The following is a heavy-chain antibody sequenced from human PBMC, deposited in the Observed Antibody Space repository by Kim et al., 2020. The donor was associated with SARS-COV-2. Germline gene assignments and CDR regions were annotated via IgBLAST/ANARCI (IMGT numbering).Heavy chain of an antibody. V-gene: IGHV4-59*01. CDR1: GGSISSYY. CDR3: ASGYCSSTSCPAWAFDI. D-gene: IGHD2-2*03. CDR2: IYYSGST. Sequence: SETLSLTCTVSGGSISSYYWSWIRQPPGKGLEWIWYIYYSGSTNYNPSLKSRVTISVDTSKNQSSLKLSSVTAADTAVYYCASGYCSSTSCPAWAFDIWGQGAMVTVSS. J-gene: IGHJ3*02.